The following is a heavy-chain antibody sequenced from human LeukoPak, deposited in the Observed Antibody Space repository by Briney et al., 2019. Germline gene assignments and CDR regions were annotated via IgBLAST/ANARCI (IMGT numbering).Heavy chain of an antibody. CDR2: ISGSGGST. Sequence: GGSLRLSCAASGFTFSSYAMSWVRQAPGKGLEWVSAISGSGGSTYYADSVKGRFTISRDNSKNTLYLQMNSLRAEDTAVYYCAEDRSGSYYGRLIIYYYGMHVWGEGTTVTVSS. D-gene: IGHD1-26*01. J-gene: IGHJ6*02. CDR3: AEDRSGSYYGRLIIYYYGMHV. V-gene: IGHV3-23*01. CDR1: GFTFSSYA.